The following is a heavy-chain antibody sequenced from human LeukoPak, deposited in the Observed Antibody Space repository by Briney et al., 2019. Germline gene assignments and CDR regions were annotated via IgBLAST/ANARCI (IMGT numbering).Heavy chain of an antibody. J-gene: IGHJ5*02. Sequence: PSETLSLTCTVSGGSISSYYWSWIRQPPGKGLEWIGFIHYSGNTNYNPSLKSRVTISVDTSKNQFSLKLSSVTAADTAVYYCARLRYYCSSTSCFRFDPWGQGTLVTVSS. V-gene: IGHV4-59*08. D-gene: IGHD2-2*01. CDR1: GGSISSYY. CDR2: IHYSGNT. CDR3: ARLRYYCSSTSCFRFDP.